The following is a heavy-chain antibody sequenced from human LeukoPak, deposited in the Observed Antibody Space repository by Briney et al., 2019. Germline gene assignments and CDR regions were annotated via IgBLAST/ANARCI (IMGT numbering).Heavy chain of an antibody. J-gene: IGHJ2*01. CDR3: GRLRGYYWDFEL. Sequence: GGSLRLSCAASGFTVSSNYMSWVRQAPGKGLEWVSVIYSGGSTYYADSVKGRFTISRDNSKNTLYLQMNSLRAEDTAVYYCGRLRGYYWDFELWGRGTLVTVSS. D-gene: IGHD4-23*01. V-gene: IGHV3-53*01. CDR2: IYSGGST. CDR1: GFTVSSNY.